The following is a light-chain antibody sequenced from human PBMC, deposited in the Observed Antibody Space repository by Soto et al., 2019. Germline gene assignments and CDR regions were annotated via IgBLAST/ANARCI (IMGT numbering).Light chain of an antibody. CDR1: ESVLFTSNKKNY. CDR2: WAS. V-gene: IGKV4-1*01. J-gene: IGKJ5*01. CDR3: QQYFSLLT. Sequence: DIVMTQSPDSLAVSLGERATINCKSSESVLFTSNKKNYLAWYQQKPGQPPKLLIYWASLRESGVPDRFSGSGSGTDFTLTITSLQAEDMAVYYCQQYFSLLTFGQGTRLDIK.